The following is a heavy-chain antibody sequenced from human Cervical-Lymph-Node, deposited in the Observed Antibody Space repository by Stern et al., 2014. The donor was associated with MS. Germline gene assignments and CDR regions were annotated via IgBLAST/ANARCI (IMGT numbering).Heavy chain of an antibody. CDR3: ASGTRSSWYFDF. Sequence: VQLVESGAEVKKPGSSMKGSCKASGGTFSSDAIGWVRQAPGQGLEWIGGIIPIFETANYAQKLQGRVTITADQSTKTAYLELSSLTSGDTAMYFCASGTRSSWYFDFWGQGTLVTVST. J-gene: IGHJ4*02. CDR2: IIPIFETA. CDR1: GGTFSSDA. V-gene: IGHV1-69*01. D-gene: IGHD6-13*01.